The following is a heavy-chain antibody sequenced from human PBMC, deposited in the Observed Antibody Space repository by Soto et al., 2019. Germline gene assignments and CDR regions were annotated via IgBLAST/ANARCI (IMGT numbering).Heavy chain of an antibody. V-gene: IGHV3-23*01. D-gene: IGHD7-27*01. Sequence: SLRLSCAASGFTFTIFAMSWVRQSPGKGLEWVSTISGSGGSTYYADAVKGRFTISRDNSMGTLYLQMKSLRVEDTAIYYCAKEVSLGSTVDLGYWGQGTLVTVSS. CDR1: GFTFTIFA. CDR3: AKEVSLGSTVDLGY. J-gene: IGHJ4*02. CDR2: ISGSGGST.